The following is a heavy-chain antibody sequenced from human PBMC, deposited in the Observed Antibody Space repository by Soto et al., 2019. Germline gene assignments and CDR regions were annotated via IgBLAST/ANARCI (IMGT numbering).Heavy chain of an antibody. CDR3: ARFRVLTGYYKGEDFDY. J-gene: IGHJ4*02. Sequence: GESLKISCKGSGYSFTSYWISWVRQMPGKGLEWMGRIDPSDSYTNYSPSFQGHVTISADKSISTAYLQWSSLKASDTAMYYCARFRVLTGYYKGEDFDYWGQGTLVTVS. V-gene: IGHV5-10-1*01. CDR1: GYSFTSYW. CDR2: IDPSDSYT. D-gene: IGHD3-9*01.